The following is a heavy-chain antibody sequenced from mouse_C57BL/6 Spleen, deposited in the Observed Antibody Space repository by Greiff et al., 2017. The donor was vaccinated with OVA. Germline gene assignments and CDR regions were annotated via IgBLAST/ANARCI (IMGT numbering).Heavy chain of an antibody. J-gene: IGHJ2*01. CDR3: ARRGTAQATHFDY. CDR2: LAPSDIYT. CDR1: GYTFTSYW. D-gene: IGHD3-2*02. V-gene: IGHV1-50*01. Sequence: QVQLQQPGAELVKPGASVKLSCKASGYTFTSYWMQWVKQRPGQGLEWIGELAPSDIYTNYNPKFKGQATLTVDTSSSTAYMQLSSLTSEDSAVYDCARRGTAQATHFDYWGQGTTLTVSS.